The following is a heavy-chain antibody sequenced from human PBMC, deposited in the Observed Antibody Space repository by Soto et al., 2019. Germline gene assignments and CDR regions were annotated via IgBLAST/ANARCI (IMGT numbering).Heavy chain of an antibody. V-gene: IGHV3-21*05. CDR3: ARDHHRYSGYDYVDY. Sequence: PGGSLRLSCAASGFTVSSYSMNWVRQAPGKGLEWVSYISSSSSYTNYADSVKGRFTISRDNAKNSLYLQMNSLRAEDTAVYYCARDHHRYSGYDYVDYWGQGTLVTVSS. J-gene: IGHJ4*02. D-gene: IGHD5-12*01. CDR1: GFTVSSYS. CDR2: ISSSSSYT.